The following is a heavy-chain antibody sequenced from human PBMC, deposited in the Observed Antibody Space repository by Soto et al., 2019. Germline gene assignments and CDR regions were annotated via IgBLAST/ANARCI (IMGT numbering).Heavy chain of an antibody. CDR3: ARAGGSGSYADFDY. J-gene: IGHJ4*02. D-gene: IGHD3-10*01. Sequence: QVQLVQSGGEVRKPGASVKVSCEASGYTFTNYGISWVRQAPGQGLEWMGWISAYNGNINYGKKFQGRVTMTMDTSKNTAYMDLRALRSDDTAVYYCARAGGSGSYADFDYWGQGTLVTVSS. CDR1: GYTFTNYG. V-gene: IGHV1-18*01. CDR2: ISAYNGNI.